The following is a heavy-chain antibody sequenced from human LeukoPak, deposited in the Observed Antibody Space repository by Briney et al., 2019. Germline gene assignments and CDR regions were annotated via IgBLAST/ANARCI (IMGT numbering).Heavy chain of an antibody. J-gene: IGHJ4*02. D-gene: IGHD3-3*01. Sequence: GGSLRLSCAASGFTFSSYAMNWVRQAPGKGLEWVSAISGSGGSTYYADSVKGRFTISRDNSKNTLYLQMNSLRAEDTAVYYCAKDRQAYYDFWSGYDYWGQGTLVTVSS. CDR2: ISGSGGST. CDR1: GFTFSSYA. V-gene: IGHV3-23*01. CDR3: AKDRQAYYDFWSGYDY.